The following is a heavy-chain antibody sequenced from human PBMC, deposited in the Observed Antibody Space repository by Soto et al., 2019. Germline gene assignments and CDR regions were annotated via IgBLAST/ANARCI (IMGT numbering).Heavy chain of an antibody. Sequence: LQLQESGSGLVKPSQTLSLTCAVSGGSISSGGYSWSWIRQPPGKGLEWIGYIYHSGSTYYNPSLKSRVTISVDRSKNQFSLKLSSVTAADTAVYYCARVEAARGFRDYWGQGTLVTVSS. J-gene: IGHJ4*02. CDR2: IYHSGST. CDR3: ARVEAARGFRDY. D-gene: IGHD6-13*01. V-gene: IGHV4-30-2*01. CDR1: GGSISSGGYS.